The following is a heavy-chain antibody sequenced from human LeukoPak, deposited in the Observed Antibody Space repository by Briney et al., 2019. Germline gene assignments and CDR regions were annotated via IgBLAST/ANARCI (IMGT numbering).Heavy chain of an antibody. Sequence: PSETLSLTCAVYGGSFSGYYWSWIRQPAGKGLEWIGRIYTSGSTNYNPSLKSRVTMSVDTSKNQFSLKLSSVTAADTAVYYCARGSQQLVREAFDIWGQGTMVTVSS. CDR1: GGSFSGYY. CDR2: IYTSGST. V-gene: IGHV4-59*10. J-gene: IGHJ3*02. D-gene: IGHD6-13*01. CDR3: ARGSQQLVREAFDI.